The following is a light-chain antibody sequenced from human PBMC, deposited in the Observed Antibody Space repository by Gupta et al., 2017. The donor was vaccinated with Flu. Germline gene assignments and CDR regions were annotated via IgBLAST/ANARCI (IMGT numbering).Light chain of an antibody. CDR2: NVS. CDR3: MQGTHWPRT. Sequence: DVVMTQSPLSLPVTLGQPASISCRSSQSLVYTDGDTYLSWFHQRPGQSPRPLIYNVSNRDSGVPDRFSGSGSGTDFTLKISRGEADDVGVYYCMQGTHWPRTFGQGTKVEIE. J-gene: IGKJ1*01. CDR1: QSLVYTDGDTY. V-gene: IGKV2-30*01.